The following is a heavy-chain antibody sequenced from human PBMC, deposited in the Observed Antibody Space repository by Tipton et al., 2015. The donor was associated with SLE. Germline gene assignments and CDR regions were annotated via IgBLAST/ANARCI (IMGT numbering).Heavy chain of an antibody. CDR2: VSPYNGNT. J-gene: IGHJ4*02. CDR1: GYSFTDYD. Sequence: QSGPEVKKPGASVKVSCKTSGYSFTDYDIIWVRQAPGQGLEWMGWVSPYNGNTNYAQKFQGRVTMTTDTSTTTAYMELTSLRSDDTAVYYCATQPPYSGTWYFDYWGQGTLVSVSS. D-gene: IGHD6-13*01. CDR3: ATQPPYSGTWYFDY. V-gene: IGHV1-18*01.